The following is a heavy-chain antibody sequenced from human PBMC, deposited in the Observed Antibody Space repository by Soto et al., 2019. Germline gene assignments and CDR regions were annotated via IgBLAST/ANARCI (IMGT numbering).Heavy chain of an antibody. D-gene: IGHD2-2*02. CDR1: GYTFTSYA. Sequence: ASVKVSCKASGYTFTSYAMHWVRQAPGQRLEWMGWINAGNGNTKYSQKFQGRVTITRDTSASTAYMELSSLRSEDTAVYYCARDMGYCSSTRCYNLNYYYYYMDVWGKGTTVTVSS. J-gene: IGHJ6*03. CDR2: INAGNGNT. CDR3: ARDMGYCSSTRCYNLNYYYYYMDV. V-gene: IGHV1-3*01.